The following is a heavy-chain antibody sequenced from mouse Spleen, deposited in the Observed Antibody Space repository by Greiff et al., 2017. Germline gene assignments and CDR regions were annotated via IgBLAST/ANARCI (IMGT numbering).Heavy chain of an antibody. J-gene: IGHJ4*01. D-gene: IGHD2-2*01. Sequence: VQLQQSGAELARPGASVKLSCKASGYTFTSYGISWVKQRTGQGLEWIGEIYPRSGNTYYNEKFKGKATLTADKSSSTAYMELRSLTSEDSAVYFCARGIYYGYDGGYYAMDYWGQGTSVTVSS. V-gene: IGHV1-81*01. CDR1: GYTFTSYG. CDR3: ARGIYYGYDGGYYAMDY. CDR2: IYPRSGNT.